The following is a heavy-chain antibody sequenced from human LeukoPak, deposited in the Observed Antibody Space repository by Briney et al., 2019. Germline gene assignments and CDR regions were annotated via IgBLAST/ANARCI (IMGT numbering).Heavy chain of an antibody. Sequence: GGSLRLSCDASGFTFSSYAMSWVRQAPGKGLEWVSSISGSGGSTYYADSVKGRFTISRDNSKNTLYLQMNSLRAEDTAVYYCAKWGSSGYIDYWGQGTLVTVSS. D-gene: IGHD3-22*01. V-gene: IGHV3-23*01. J-gene: IGHJ4*02. CDR1: GFTFSSYA. CDR2: ISGSGGST. CDR3: AKWGSSGYIDY.